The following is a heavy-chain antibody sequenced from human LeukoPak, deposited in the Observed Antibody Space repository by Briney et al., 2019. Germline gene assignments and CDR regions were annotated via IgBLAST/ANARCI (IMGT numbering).Heavy chain of an antibody. CDR1: GGSISSYY. J-gene: IGHJ3*02. CDR2: IYYSGST. CDR3: ARDLSGGSCFDI. D-gene: IGHD2-15*01. V-gene: IGHV4-59*01. Sequence: SETLSLTCTVSGGSISSYYWSWIRQPPGKGLEWIGYIYYSGSTNYNPSLKSRVTISVDASKNQFSLKLSSVTAADTAVYYCARDLSGGSCFDIWGQGTMVTVSS.